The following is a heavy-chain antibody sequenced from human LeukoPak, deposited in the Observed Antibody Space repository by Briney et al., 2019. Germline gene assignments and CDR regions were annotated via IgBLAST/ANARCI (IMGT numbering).Heavy chain of an antibody. CDR3: ARGGSPYSSSWAIDY. V-gene: IGHV4-4*07. CDR2: IYTSGST. D-gene: IGHD6-13*01. J-gene: IGHJ4*02. Sequence: PSETLSLTCTVSGGSISSYYWSWIRQPAGKGLEWIGRIYTSGSTNYNPSLKSRVTMSVDTSKNQFSLKRSSVTAADTAVYYCARGGSPYSSSWAIDYWGQGTLVTVSS. CDR1: GGSISSYY.